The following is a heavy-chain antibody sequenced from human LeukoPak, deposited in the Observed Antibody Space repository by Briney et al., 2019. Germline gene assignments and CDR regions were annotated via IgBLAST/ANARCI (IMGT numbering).Heavy chain of an antibody. CDR2: IFASGST. V-gene: IGHV4-4*07. Sequence: SETLSLTCSVSGGSISSYYWSWIRQPAGKGLEWIGRIFASGSTNYNPSLKSRVTISVDTSKNQFSLKLSSVTAADTAVYYCARDTYYYDSSGYLGYYYGMDVWGQGTTVTVSS. CDR1: GGSISSYY. J-gene: IGHJ6*02. D-gene: IGHD3-22*01. CDR3: ARDTYYYDSSGYLGYYYGMDV.